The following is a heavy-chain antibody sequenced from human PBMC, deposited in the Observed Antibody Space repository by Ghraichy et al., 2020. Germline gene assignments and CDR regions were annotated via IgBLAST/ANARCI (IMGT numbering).Heavy chain of an antibody. CDR2: ISTTSSSR. J-gene: IGHJ6*03. CDR1: GFTFSSYS. D-gene: IGHD4-17*01. CDR3: ARVTTTVTQGDYYYYMDV. V-gene: IGHV3-48*01. Sequence: GESLNISCAASGFTFSSYSVNWVRQAPGKGLQWISFISTTSSSRYYVDSVKGRFSISRDKAKNSVDLQMSSLRAEDMAVYYCARVTTTVTQGDYYYYMDVWGKGTTVTVSS.